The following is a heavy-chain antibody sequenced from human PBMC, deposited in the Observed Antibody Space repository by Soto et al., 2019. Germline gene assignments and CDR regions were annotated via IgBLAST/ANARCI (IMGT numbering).Heavy chain of an antibody. Sequence: SVKVSCEASGGTFSSYAISWVRQAPGQGLEWMGGIIPIFGTANYAQKFQGRVTITADESTSTAYMELSSLRSEDTAVYYCARSKPELRYFDWLSYWGQGTLVTVSS. D-gene: IGHD3-9*01. J-gene: IGHJ4*02. CDR3: ARSKPELRYFDWLSY. CDR2: IIPIFGTA. V-gene: IGHV1-69*13. CDR1: GGTFSSYA.